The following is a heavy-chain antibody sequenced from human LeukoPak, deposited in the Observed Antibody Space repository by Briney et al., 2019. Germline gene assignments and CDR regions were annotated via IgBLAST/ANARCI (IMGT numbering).Heavy chain of an antibody. Sequence: SEAPSLTCAVSGYSISSGYYWGWIRQPPGKGLEWIGSMYHNRGTYYNPSLKSRVTISMDTSKNQFSLRLSSVTAAGTAVYYCASYYASGVSAYDYFGMDVWGKGTTVTVSS. J-gene: IGHJ6*04. CDR2: MYHNRGT. CDR3: ASYYASGVSAYDYFGMDV. V-gene: IGHV4-38-2*01. D-gene: IGHD3-10*01. CDR1: GYSISSGYY.